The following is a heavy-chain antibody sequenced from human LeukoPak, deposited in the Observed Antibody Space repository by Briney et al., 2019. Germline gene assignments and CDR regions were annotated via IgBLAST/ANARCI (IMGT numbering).Heavy chain of an antibody. J-gene: IGHJ4*02. V-gene: IGHV5-51*01. Sequence: GESLGISCKGSGFSFTSYWISWVRQIPGKGLDWMGILYPGDSDTRYSPSFQGQVTISADKSINTAYMQWSSLKASDTAIYYCARGYCSSTSCYGDFDFWGQGTLVTVSS. CDR2: LYPGDSDT. CDR3: ARGYCSSTSCYGDFDF. D-gene: IGHD2-2*01. CDR1: GFSFTSYW.